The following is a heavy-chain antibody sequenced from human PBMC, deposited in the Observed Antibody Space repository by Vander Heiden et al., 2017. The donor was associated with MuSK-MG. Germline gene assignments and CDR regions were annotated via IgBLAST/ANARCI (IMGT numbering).Heavy chain of an antibody. Sequence: EVQLVESGGGLVKPGGSLRLSCAASGFTFSSYSMNWVRQAPGKGLEWVSSISSSSSYIYYADAVKGRFTISRDNAKNSLYLQMKSMRGEDTAVYYCGRGSILRSLWVGDGWGQGTLVTVSS. CDR3: GRGSILRSLWVGDG. CDR1: GFTFSSYS. D-gene: IGHD3-10*01. V-gene: IGHV3-21*01. CDR2: ISSSSSYI. J-gene: IGHJ4*02.